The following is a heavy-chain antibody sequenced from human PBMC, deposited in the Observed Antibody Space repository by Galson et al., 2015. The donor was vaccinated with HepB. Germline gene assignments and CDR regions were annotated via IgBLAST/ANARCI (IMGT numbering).Heavy chain of an antibody. Sequence: QSGAEVKKPGESLRISCKGSGYSLGNYWISWVRQMPGKGLEWMGRIDPGDSDTNYSPSFQGHVTISADKSISTAYLQWSSLKASDTAIYYCASLRYSSGWYYLEQWGQGTLVTVSS. CDR2: IDPGDSDT. CDR1: GYSLGNYW. CDR3: ASLRYSSGWYYLEQ. J-gene: IGHJ4*02. V-gene: IGHV5-10-1*01. D-gene: IGHD6-19*01.